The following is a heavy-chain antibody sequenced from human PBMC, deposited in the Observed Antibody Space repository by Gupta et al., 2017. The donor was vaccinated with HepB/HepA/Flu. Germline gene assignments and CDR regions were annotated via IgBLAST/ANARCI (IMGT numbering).Heavy chain of an antibody. D-gene: IGHD1-26*01. CDR3: AKYSFAGATNDYFDY. CDR1: GLPFRNYA. CDR2: ISISGGST. Sequence: VQLLQSGGGSVPPGVSLSHSCSGSGLPFRNYAMRLVRQAPGNGLEWVSFISISGGSTYYADSVKGRFTISRDNSKNTLYLQMNNLRVEDTAVYYCAKYSFAGATNDYFDYWGQGTLVSVSS. V-gene: IGHV3-23*01. J-gene: IGHJ4*02.